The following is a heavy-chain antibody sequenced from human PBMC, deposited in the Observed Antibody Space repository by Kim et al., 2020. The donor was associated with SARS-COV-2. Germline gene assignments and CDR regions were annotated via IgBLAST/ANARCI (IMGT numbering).Heavy chain of an antibody. V-gene: IGHV4-59*01. Sequence: SYNPPLTGRFTRSGDTSKNTFSLKLSAVAAADTAVYYCARAGYGGAWFDPWGQGTLVTVSS. D-gene: IGHD5-12*01. J-gene: IGHJ5*02. CDR3: ARAGYGGAWFDP.